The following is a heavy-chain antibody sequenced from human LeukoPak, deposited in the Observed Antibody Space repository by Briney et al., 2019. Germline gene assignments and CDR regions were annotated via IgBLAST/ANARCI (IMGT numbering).Heavy chain of an antibody. CDR2: IYHSGST. CDR1: GGSISSSNW. J-gene: IGHJ4*02. V-gene: IGHV4-4*02. D-gene: IGHD1-26*01. Sequence: PSGTLSLTCAVSGGSISSSNWWSWVRQPPGKGLEWIGEIYHSGSTNYNPSLKSRVTMSVDTSKNQFSLRLSSVTAADTAIYYCARGISGSGSYGHFDYWGQGILVTVSS. CDR3: ARGISGSGSYGHFDY.